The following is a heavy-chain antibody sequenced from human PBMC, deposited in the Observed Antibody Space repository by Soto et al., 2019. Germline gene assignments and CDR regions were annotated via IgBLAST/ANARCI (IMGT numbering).Heavy chain of an antibody. Sequence: SSVKVSCKASGGTFSSYAISWVRQAPGQGLEWMGGIIPIFGTANYAQKFQGRVTITAEESTSTAYMELSRLRSEETAVYYCARDGVSSGYYWGQGTLVTVSS. J-gene: IGHJ4*02. V-gene: IGHV1-69*13. CDR1: GGTFSSYA. CDR2: IIPIFGTA. D-gene: IGHD6-19*01. CDR3: ARDGVSSGYY.